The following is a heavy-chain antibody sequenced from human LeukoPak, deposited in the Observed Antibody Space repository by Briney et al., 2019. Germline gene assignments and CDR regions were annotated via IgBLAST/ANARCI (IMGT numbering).Heavy chain of an antibody. V-gene: IGHV3-21*06. CDR1: GFSFSIYS. CDR2: ITSNSNT. CDR3: ARDLRTFYGMGL. J-gene: IGHJ6*02. Sequence: GGSLRLSCAASGFSFSIYSMNWVRQAPGKGLEWVSYITSNSNTRYADSVKGRFTVSRDNAQNPLFLQMDSLRGEDTAVYYCARDLRTFYGMGLWGQGTTVTVFS. D-gene: IGHD1-14*01.